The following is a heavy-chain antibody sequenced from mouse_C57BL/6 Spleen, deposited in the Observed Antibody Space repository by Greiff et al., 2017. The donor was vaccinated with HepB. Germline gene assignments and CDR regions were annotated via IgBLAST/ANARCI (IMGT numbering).Heavy chain of an antibody. Sequence: QVQLQQSGPGLVQPSQRLSITCTVSGFSLTSYGVHWVRQSPGKGLEWLGVIWRGGSTDYNAAFMSRLSITKDNSKSQVFFKMNSLQADDTAIYYCAKRGVVAHYAMDYWGQGTSVTVSS. CDR1: GFSLTSYG. V-gene: IGHV2-5*01. CDR2: IWRGGST. J-gene: IGHJ4*01. D-gene: IGHD1-1*01. CDR3: AKRGVVAHYAMDY.